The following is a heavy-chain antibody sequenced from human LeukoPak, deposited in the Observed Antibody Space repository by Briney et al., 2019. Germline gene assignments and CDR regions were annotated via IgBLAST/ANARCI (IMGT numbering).Heavy chain of an antibody. CDR1: GYSFTSSG. CDR2: ISAYHGNA. V-gene: IGHV1-18*01. CDR3: ARDQDYCHSARCYQSDY. Sequence: ASVKVSCKASGYSFTSSGVSWVRQAPGQGLEWMGWISAYHGNANYAQKFTGRVTMTTDTSTSTAYMELRSLRSDDTAVYYCARDQDYCHSARCYQSDYWGQGTLVTVSS. D-gene: IGHD2-2*01. J-gene: IGHJ4*02.